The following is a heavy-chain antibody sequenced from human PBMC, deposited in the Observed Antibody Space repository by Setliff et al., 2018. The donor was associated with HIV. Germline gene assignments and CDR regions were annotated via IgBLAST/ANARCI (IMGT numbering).Heavy chain of an antibody. CDR2: MNPNSGIT. V-gene: IGHV1-8*02. CDR1: GYTFTNYD. CDR3: ARGGWSYNFWSGYAFDI. D-gene: IGHD3-3*01. J-gene: IGHJ3*02. Sequence: ASVKVSCKASGYTFTNYDINWVRQATGQGLEWMGWMNPNSGITGYAQKFQGRVTMTRNTSISTAYMELSSLRSEDTAVYYCARGGWSYNFWSGYAFDIWGQGTMVTVSS.